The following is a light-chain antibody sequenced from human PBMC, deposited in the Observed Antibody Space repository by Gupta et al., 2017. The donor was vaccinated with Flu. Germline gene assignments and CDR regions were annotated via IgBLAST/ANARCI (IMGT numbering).Light chain of an antibody. CDR3: QQYKNWPLYN. CDR2: GAS. V-gene: IGKV3-15*01. Sequence: EIVMTQSPATLSVSPGERATLSCRASQSVSSNLAWYQQKPGQAPRLLIYGASTRDTGIPARFSGSGSGTEFTLTISSRQSEDFAVYYCQQYKNWPLYNFGQGTKLEIK. J-gene: IGKJ2*01. CDR1: QSVSSN.